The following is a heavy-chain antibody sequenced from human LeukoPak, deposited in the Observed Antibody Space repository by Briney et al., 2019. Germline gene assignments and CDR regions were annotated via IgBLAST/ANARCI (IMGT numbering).Heavy chain of an antibody. CDR1: GFTFSGSA. Sequence: GGSLRLSCAASGFTFSGSAMHWVRQASGKGLEGVGRIRSKANSYATAYAASVKGRFTISRDDSKNTAYLQMNSLKTEDTAVYYCTSHGVIYDSSVRVDYWGQGTLVTVSS. V-gene: IGHV3-73*01. CDR3: TSHGVIYDSSVRVDY. J-gene: IGHJ4*02. D-gene: IGHD3-22*01. CDR2: IRSKANSYAT.